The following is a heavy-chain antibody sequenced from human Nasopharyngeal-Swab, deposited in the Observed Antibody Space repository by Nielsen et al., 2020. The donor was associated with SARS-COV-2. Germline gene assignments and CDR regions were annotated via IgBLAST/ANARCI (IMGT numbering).Heavy chain of an antibody. CDR2: INPNSGGT. J-gene: IGHJ4*02. D-gene: IGHD3-10*01. CDR3: ARGPYYGDYFDY. Sequence: VRQAPGQELEWMGRINPNSGGTNYAQKFQGRVTMTRDTSISTAYMELSRLRSDDTAVYYCARGPYYGDYFDYWGQGTLVTVSS. V-gene: IGHV1-2*06.